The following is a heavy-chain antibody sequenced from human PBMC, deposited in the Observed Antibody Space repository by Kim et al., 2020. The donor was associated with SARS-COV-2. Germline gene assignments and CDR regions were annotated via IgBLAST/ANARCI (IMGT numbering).Heavy chain of an antibody. V-gene: IGHV4-31*03. J-gene: IGHJ4*02. CDR1: GGSISSGGYY. CDR2: IYYSGST. CDR3: ARRGGATVMGFDY. D-gene: IGHD4-4*01. Sequence: SETLSLTCTVSGGSISSGGYYWSWIRQHPGKGLEWIGYIYYSGSTYYNPSLKSRVTISVDTSKNQFSLKLSSVTAADTAVYYCARRGGATVMGFDYWGQGTLVTVSS.